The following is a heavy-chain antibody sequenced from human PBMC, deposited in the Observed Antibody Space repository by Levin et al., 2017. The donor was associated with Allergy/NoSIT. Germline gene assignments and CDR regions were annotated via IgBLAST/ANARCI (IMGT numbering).Heavy chain of an antibody. J-gene: IGHJ4*02. V-gene: IGHV3-7*03. CDR1: GFPLRNYY. CDR2: IKRDGSYE. Sequence: TGGSLRLSCAASGFPLRNYYMAWVRQAPGKGLEWVAHIKRDGSYEAYVDSVRGRFTISRDNFKNSLYLQMNSLRAEDTAVYYCARDSFGWNSLNYWGRGTLVTVSS. D-gene: IGHD3-10*01. CDR3: ARDSFGWNSLNY.